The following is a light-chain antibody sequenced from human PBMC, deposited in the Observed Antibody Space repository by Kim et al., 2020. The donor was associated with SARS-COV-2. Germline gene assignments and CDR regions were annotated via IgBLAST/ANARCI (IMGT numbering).Light chain of an antibody. CDR3: HQYVSSPT. V-gene: IGKV3-20*01. CDR2: GAS. J-gene: IGKJ1*01. Sequence: EIGLTQSPGTLSLSPGERATLSCRASQSVSSSYLAWYQQTLGQATGLLIYGASSRATGIPDWISSSASGTDFTLTISRLEPEDVAVYYCHQYVSSPTFGQGTKVDIK. CDR1: QSVSSSY.